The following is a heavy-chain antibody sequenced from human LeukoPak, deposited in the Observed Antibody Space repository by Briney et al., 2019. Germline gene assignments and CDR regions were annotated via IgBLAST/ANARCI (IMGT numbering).Heavy chain of an antibody. D-gene: IGHD3-16*02. Sequence: ASVKVSCKASGYTFTRYYMHWVRQAPGQGLEWMGRINPNSGGTDYAQKFQGRSTMTRDTSISTAYMELSRLRYDDTAVYYCARDKYYDYVWGSYRPDYWGQGTLVTVSS. CDR3: ARDKYYDYVWGSYRPDY. CDR1: GYTFTRYY. CDR2: INPNSGGT. J-gene: IGHJ4*02. V-gene: IGHV1-2*06.